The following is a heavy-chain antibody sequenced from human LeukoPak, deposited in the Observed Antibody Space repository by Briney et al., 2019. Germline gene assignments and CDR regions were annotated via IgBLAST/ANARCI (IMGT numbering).Heavy chain of an antibody. D-gene: IGHD1-26*01. CDR2: ISNDGTST. CDR1: GVTFSSHS. CDR3: ARERSGSRWYFDY. J-gene: IGHJ4*02. Sequence: GGSLRLSCAASGVTFSSHSMHWVRQAPGKGLVWVSGISNDGTSTTYADSVKGRFTISRDNSKNTLYLQINSLRAEDTAVYYCARERSGSRWYFDYWGQGTLVTVSS. V-gene: IGHV3-74*01.